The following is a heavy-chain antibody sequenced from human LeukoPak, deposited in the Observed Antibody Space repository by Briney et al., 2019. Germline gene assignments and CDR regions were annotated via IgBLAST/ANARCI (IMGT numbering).Heavy chain of an antibody. V-gene: IGHV3-23*01. CDR3: AKDRRITPFDY. CDR2: IGDSGANT. J-gene: IGHJ4*02. Sequence: GGSLRLSCAASGFTFSDYAMTWVRQAPGKGLEWVSSIGDSGANTYYADSVKGRFTISRDNSKNTLYLQMNSLRAEDTAVYYCAKDRRITPFDYWGQGTLVTVSS. D-gene: IGHD3-16*01. CDR1: GFTFSDYA.